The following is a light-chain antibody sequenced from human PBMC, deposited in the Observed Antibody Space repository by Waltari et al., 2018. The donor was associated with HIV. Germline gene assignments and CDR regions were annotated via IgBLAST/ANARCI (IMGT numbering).Light chain of an antibody. V-gene: IGKV1-33*01. CDR1: QDIGKH. J-gene: IGKJ3*01. CDR2: DAS. Sequence: DIHMTQSPSSLSASVGGKDTINCRASQDIGKHLSLYRQRPGRGPELLIYDASTLEAGVPSKFNGRGSGTTFTFVISSLRPEDSATYFCQQFHSLPLTFGPGTTVDIK. CDR3: QQFHSLPLT.